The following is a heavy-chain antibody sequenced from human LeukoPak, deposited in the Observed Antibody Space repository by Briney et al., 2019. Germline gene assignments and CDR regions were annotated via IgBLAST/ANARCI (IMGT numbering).Heavy chain of an antibody. CDR1: GGSFSDYY. Sequence: SETLSLTCAVYGGSFSDYYWTWIRQPPGKGLEWIGEINHSGSTNYNPSLKSRVTISVDTSKNQFSLKLSSVTAADTAVYYCARGARTIFGVVIKTRYFDYWGQGTLVTVSS. V-gene: IGHV4-34*01. CDR3: ARGARTIFGVVIKTRYFDY. D-gene: IGHD3-3*01. CDR2: INHSGST. J-gene: IGHJ4*02.